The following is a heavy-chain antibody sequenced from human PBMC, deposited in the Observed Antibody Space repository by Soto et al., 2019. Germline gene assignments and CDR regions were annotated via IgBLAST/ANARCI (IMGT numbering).Heavy chain of an antibody. Sequence: SETLSLTCAVSVVSVTTGGGYYGSWIRQHPGKGLEWIGYIYYSGSTYYSPSLKSRVTISADPSTNQFSLKMTSVTVADTAVYYCAHAGDYDLLTFDHWGPGILVTVSS. CDR3: AHAGDYDLLTFDH. CDR1: VVSVTTGGGYY. CDR2: IYYSGST. D-gene: IGHD4-17*01. V-gene: IGHV4-31*11. J-gene: IGHJ4*02.